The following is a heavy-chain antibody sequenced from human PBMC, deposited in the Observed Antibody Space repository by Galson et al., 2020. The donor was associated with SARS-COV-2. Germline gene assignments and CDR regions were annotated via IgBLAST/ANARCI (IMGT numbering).Heavy chain of an antibody. CDR2: IKQDGSER. CDR1: GLTLSSYW. CDR3: ARGGADSAWYWIY. D-gene: IGHD6-19*01. J-gene: IGHJ4*02. Sequence: GGFLRLSCAASGLTLSSYWMTWVRQAPGKGPEWVANIKQDGSERYYVDSVKGRFTISRDNAKNSLYLEINNLRVEDTAMYYCARGGADSAWYWIYWGQGTLVTVSS. V-gene: IGHV3-7*01.